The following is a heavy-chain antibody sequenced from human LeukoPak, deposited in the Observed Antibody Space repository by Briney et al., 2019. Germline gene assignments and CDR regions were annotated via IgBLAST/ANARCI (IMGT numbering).Heavy chain of an antibody. CDR1: GFTLSTYG. V-gene: IGHV3-23*01. J-gene: IGHJ4*02. CDR3: AKGYGGYAVDC. D-gene: IGHD5-12*01. Sequence: PGGSLRLSCAASGFTLSTYGMSWVRQAPGKGLEWVSAISGSDTSTYYADSVKGRFTISRDNSKNTLHLQMNSLRAEDTALYYCAKGYGGYAVDCWGQGTLVTVSS. CDR2: ISGSDTST.